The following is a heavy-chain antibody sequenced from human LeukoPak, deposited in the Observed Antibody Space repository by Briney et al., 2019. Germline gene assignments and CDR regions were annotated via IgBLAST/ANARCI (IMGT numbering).Heavy chain of an antibody. D-gene: IGHD4-23*01. CDR3: ARSPTPIYGGKKARTLDY. CDR2: ISGSGGST. CDR1: GFTFSSYA. J-gene: IGHJ4*02. V-gene: IGHV3-23*01. Sequence: HPGGSLRLSCAASGFTFSSYAMSWVRQAPGKGLEWVSAISGSGGSTYYADSVKGRFTISRDNSKNTLYLQMNSLRAEDTAVYYCARSPTPIYGGKKARTLDYWGQGTLVTVSS.